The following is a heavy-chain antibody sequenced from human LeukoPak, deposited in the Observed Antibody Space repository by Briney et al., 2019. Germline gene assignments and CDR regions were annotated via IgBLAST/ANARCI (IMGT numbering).Heavy chain of an antibody. J-gene: IGHJ5*02. Sequence: PSETLSLTCTVSGGSISSSSYYWGWIRQPPGKGLEWIGAIYYSGSTYYNPSLKSRVTISVDTSKNQFSLKLSSVTAADTAVYYCARGSHSSAPFDPWGQGTLVTVSS. CDR2: IYYSGST. CDR1: GGSISSSSYY. D-gene: IGHD6-19*01. V-gene: IGHV4-39*07. CDR3: ARGSHSSAPFDP.